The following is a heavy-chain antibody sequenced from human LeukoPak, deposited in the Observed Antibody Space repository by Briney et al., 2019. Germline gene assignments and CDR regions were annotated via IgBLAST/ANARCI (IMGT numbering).Heavy chain of an antibody. Sequence: GGSLRLSCAASGFTFSSYAMHWVRQAPGKGLEWVAVISYDGSNKYYADSVKGRFTISRDNSKNTLYLQMNSLRAEDTAVYYCARERGASAGFDLWGRGTLVTVSS. CDR3: ARERGASAGFDL. J-gene: IGHJ2*01. CDR1: GFTFSSYA. V-gene: IGHV3-30*04. CDR2: ISYDGSNK.